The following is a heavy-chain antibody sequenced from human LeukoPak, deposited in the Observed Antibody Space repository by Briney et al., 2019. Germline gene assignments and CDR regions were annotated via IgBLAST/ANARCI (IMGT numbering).Heavy chain of an antibody. J-gene: IGHJ4*02. CDR1: GYTFLNYT. CDR3: ARSARSEAADY. Sequence: GASVMVSCKASGYTFLNYTMHWVRQAPGQRLEWMGWINAGNRNTKYSQKFQGRVTITRDTSATIAYMELSSLRSEDTAVYYCARSARSEAADYWGQGTLVTVSS. V-gene: IGHV1-3*01. CDR2: INAGNRNT.